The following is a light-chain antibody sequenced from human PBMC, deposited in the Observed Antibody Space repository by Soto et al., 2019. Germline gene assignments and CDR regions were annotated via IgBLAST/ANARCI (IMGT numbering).Light chain of an antibody. Sequence: QSALTQPRSVSGSPGQSVTISCTGTSSDVGGYNYVSWYQQHPGKAPKLMIYDVSKRPSGVPDRFSGSKSGTSASLAISGLQSEDEADYYCAAWDDSLNGSVVFGGGTKLTVL. CDR2: DVS. V-gene: IGLV2-11*01. CDR3: AAWDDSLNGSVV. CDR1: SSDVGGYNY. J-gene: IGLJ2*01.